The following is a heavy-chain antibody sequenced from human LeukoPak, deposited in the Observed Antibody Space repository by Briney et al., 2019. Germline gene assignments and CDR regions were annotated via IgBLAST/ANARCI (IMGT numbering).Heavy chain of an antibody. CDR3: ATMATTYTFDY. CDR1: GGSISSGGYY. D-gene: IGHD5-24*01. J-gene: IGHJ4*02. V-gene: IGHV4-31*03. Sequence: SETLSLTCTVSGGSISSGGYYWSWIRQHPGKGLEWIGYIYYSGSTYYNPSLKSRVTISVDTSKNQFSLKLSSVTAADTAVYYCATMATTYTFDYWGQGTLVTVSS. CDR2: IYYSGST.